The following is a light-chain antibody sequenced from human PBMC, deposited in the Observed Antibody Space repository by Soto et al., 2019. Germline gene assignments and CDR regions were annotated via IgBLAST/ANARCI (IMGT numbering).Light chain of an antibody. CDR1: PSVSSY. CDR3: QQRSNWPLT. CDR2: DAS. V-gene: IGKV3-11*01. J-gene: IGKJ4*02. Sequence: EIVLTQSPATLYLSPGERATLSCRASPSVSSYVAWYQQKPGQAPRLLIYDASNRATGIPARFSGSGSGTDVTLTISSLEPEDFAVYYCQQRSNWPLTFGGGTKVEIK.